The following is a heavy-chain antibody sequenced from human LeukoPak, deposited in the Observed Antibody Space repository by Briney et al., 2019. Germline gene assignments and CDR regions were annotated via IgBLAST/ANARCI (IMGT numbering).Heavy chain of an antibody. CDR1: GYTFTSYD. CDR2: MNPNSGNT. V-gene: IGHV1-8*01. D-gene: IGHD6-13*01. J-gene: IGHJ4*02. Sequence: ASVKVSCKASGYTFTSYDINWVRQATGQGLEWMGWMNPNSGNTGYAQKFQGRVTMTRNTSISTAYMELSSLRSEDTAVYYCARGLIRSSSWCGDYWGQGTLVTVSS. CDR3: ARGLIRSSSWCGDY.